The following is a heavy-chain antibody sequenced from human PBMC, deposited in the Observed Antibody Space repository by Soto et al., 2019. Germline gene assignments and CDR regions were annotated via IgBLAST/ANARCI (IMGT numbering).Heavy chain of an antibody. CDR3: ARHGAYGSGSSNWFDP. D-gene: IGHD3-10*01. V-gene: IGHV4-59*08. J-gene: IGHJ5*02. Sequence: QVQLQESGPGLVKPSETLSLTCTVSGGSISSYYWSWIRQPPGKGLEWIGYIYYSGSTNYNPSLKSRVTISVDTSKNQFSLKLSSVTAADTAVYYCARHGAYGSGSSNWFDPWGQGTLVTVSS. CDR2: IYYSGST. CDR1: GGSISSYY.